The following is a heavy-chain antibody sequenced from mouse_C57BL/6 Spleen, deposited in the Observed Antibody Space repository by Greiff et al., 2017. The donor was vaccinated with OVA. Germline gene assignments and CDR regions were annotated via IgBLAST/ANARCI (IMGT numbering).Heavy chain of an antibody. Sequence: HLHHSLSYLLSPVTSVKVSCKASGYAFTNYLIEWVKQRPGQGLEWIGVINPGSGGTNYNEKFKGKATLTADKSSSTAYMQLSSLTSEDSAVYFCARSRLGDYWGQGTTLTVSS. CDR2: INPGSGGT. CDR1: GYAFTNYL. V-gene: IGHV1-54*01. D-gene: IGHD3-2*02. J-gene: IGHJ2*01. CDR3: ARSRLGDY.